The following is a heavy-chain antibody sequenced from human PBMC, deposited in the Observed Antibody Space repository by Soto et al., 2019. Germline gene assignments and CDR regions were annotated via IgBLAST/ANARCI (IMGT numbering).Heavy chain of an antibody. V-gene: IGHV4-34*01. Sequence: QVQLQQWGAGLLKPSETLSLTCGVYGESFSGSFWSWISQPPGKGLEWIGEINDSGSTNYNPSLKSRVTMSVDTSKNQFSLNLRSVTAADTAVYYCASGRGTENYWGQGTLVTVSS. J-gene: IGHJ4*02. CDR2: INDSGST. CDR3: ASGRGTENY. CDR1: GESFSGSF. D-gene: IGHD3-10*01.